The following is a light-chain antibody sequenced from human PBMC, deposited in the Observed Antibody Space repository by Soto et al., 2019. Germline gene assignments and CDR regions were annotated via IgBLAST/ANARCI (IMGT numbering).Light chain of an antibody. CDR1: SGHSSYA. Sequence: QSMLTQSPSASASLGASVKLTCTLSSGHSSYAIAWHQQQPEKGPRYLMKLNSXGSHRKGXXIPDRFSGSSSGAERYLTISSLQSEDEADYYCQTWGTGIQVFGGGTKVTVL. J-gene: IGLJ3*02. CDR2: LNSXGSH. CDR3: QTWGTGIQV. V-gene: IGLV4-69*01.